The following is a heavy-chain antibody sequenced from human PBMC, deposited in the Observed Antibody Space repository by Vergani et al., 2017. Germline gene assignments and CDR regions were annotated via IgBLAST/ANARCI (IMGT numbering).Heavy chain of an antibody. Sequence: LEESGGGSVKPGGSLRLSCAASGFKFSDHYMSWIRQAPGKGLEWVSHISPGASTVSYTDSVTGRFTISRDNSKSTMYLQMNSLRDEDTGVYYCARDLRLLYNRFDPWGQGTLVTVSS. V-gene: IGHV3-11*04. CDR3: ARDLRLLYNRFDP. CDR1: GFKFSDHY. J-gene: IGHJ5*02. CDR2: ISPGASTV. D-gene: IGHD1-14*01.